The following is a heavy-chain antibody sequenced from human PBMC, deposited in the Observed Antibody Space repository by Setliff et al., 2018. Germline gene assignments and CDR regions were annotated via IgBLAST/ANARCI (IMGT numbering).Heavy chain of an antibody. CDR1: GYSFSTYA. V-gene: IGHV7-4-1*02. Sequence: ASVKVSCKASGYSFSTYAMSWIRQAPGQGLEWMGWINTNTGNPTYAQGFTGRFVFSLDTSVSTAYLQISSLKPEDTAMYYCARASRFATIVWKGDYYMDVWGKGTTVTVSS. J-gene: IGHJ6*03. CDR3: ARASRFATIVWKGDYYMDV. D-gene: IGHD3-16*02. CDR2: INTNTGNP.